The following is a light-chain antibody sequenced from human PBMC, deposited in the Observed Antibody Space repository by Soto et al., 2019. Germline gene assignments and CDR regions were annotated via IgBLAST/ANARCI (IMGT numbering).Light chain of an antibody. V-gene: IGLV8-61*01. Sequence: QTVVTQEPSCSVAPGGTATLTCGLSSGSVTTGHFPSWYQQTPGQAPRTLIYDTNSRSSGVPDRFSGSILGTKAALTITGAQADDESDYYCVLYMGGGTYVFGAGTKVTVL. CDR1: SGSVTTGHF. J-gene: IGLJ1*01. CDR2: DTN. CDR3: VLYMGGGTYV.